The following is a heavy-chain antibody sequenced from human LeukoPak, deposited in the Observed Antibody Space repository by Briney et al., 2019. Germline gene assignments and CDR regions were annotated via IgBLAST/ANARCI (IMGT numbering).Heavy chain of an antibody. V-gene: IGHV3-33*01. CDR2: IWYDGSNK. D-gene: IGHD3-10*01. Sequence: GRSLRLSCAASGFTFSSYGMHWVRQAPGKGLEWVAVIWYDGSNKYYADSVKGRFTISRDNSKNTLYLQMNSLRAEDTAVYYCARDRAIRGPVDYWAREPWSPSPQ. CDR3: ARDRAIRGPVDY. J-gene: IGHJ4*02. CDR1: GFTFSSYG.